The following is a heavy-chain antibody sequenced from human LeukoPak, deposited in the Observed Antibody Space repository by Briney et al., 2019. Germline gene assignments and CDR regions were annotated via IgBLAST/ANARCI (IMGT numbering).Heavy chain of an antibody. Sequence: PSETLSLTCTVSGGSISSYYWSWIRQPAGKGLEWIGRIYTSGSTNYNPSLKSRVTMSVDTSKNQFSLKLSSVTAADTAVYYCARDRRSSSWWYNWFDPWGQETLVTVSS. CDR1: GGSISSYY. D-gene: IGHD6-13*01. V-gene: IGHV4-4*07. CDR2: IYTSGST. J-gene: IGHJ5*02. CDR3: ARDRRSSSWWYNWFDP.